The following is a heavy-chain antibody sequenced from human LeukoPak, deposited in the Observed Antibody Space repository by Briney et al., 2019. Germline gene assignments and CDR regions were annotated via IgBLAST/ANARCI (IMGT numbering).Heavy chain of an antibody. D-gene: IGHD4-17*01. J-gene: IGHJ3*02. Sequence: SETLSLTCTVSGGSISSSNYYWGWIRQPPGKGLEWIASIYYSGSTHYNPSLKSRVIISVDTSKHQFSLKLSSVTAGDTAVYYCARNRSSDYGHGAFGIWGQGTLVTVSS. CDR2: IYYSGST. V-gene: IGHV4-39*01. CDR1: GGSISSSNYY. CDR3: ARNRSSDYGHGAFGI.